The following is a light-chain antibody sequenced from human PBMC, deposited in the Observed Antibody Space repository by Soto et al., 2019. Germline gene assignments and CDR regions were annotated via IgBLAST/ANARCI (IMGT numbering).Light chain of an antibody. Sequence: DVQMTQSPSTLAASVGDRVTITCRASESIKNWLAWYQQTPGKAPKVLISDASRLETGVPSRFSGSGYETDFALPITSLQLGDFGTYQCQQYDVHPKTFGQGTKVEV. J-gene: IGKJ1*01. CDR3: QQYDVHPKT. CDR2: DAS. V-gene: IGKV1-5*01. CDR1: ESIKNW.